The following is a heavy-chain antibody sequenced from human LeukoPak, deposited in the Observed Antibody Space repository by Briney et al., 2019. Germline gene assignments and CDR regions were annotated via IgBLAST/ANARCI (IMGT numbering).Heavy chain of an antibody. Sequence: GGSLRLSCVGSGFTFRSHAMSWVRQAPEKGLEFVSGIYENGGTTYYVDSVKGRFSISRDNSKNTLYLQMDSLRGEDTAVYYCAKDFRIGYSAHFDYWGQGALVTVSS. CDR3: AKDFRIGYSAHFDY. V-gene: IGHV3-23*01. D-gene: IGHD2-21*01. J-gene: IGHJ4*02. CDR2: IYENGGTT. CDR1: GFTFRSHA.